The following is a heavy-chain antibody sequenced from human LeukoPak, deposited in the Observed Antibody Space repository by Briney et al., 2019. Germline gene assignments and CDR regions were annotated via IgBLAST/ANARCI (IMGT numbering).Heavy chain of an antibody. D-gene: IGHD6-19*01. CDR1: GYTFTGYY. V-gene: IGHV1-2*02. CDR2: INPNSGGT. CDR3: ARAGQWLVLYYFDY. J-gene: IGHJ4*02. Sequence: ASVKVSCKASGYTFTGYYMHCVRQAPGQGLEWMGWINPNSGGTNYAQKFQGRVTMTRDTSISTAYMELSRLRSDDTAVYYCARAGQWLVLYYFDYWGQGTLVTVSS.